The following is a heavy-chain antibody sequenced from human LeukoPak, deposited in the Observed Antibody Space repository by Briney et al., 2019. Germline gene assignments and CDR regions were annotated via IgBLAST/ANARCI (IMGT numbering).Heavy chain of an antibody. Sequence: GGSLRLSCAASGLTFSSYWMSWVRQAPGKGLEWVANIKQDGSEKYYVDSVKGRFTISRDNAKNSLYLQMNSLRAEDTAVYYCARDGMVRGVIFWGQGTLVTVSS. CDR2: IKQDGSEK. CDR1: GLTFSSYW. CDR3: ARDGMVRGVIF. J-gene: IGHJ4*02. V-gene: IGHV3-7*01. D-gene: IGHD3-10*01.